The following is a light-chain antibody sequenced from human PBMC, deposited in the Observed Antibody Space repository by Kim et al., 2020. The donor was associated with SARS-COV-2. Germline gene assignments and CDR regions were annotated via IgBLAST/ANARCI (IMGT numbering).Light chain of an antibody. CDR1: SYNIGAGYD. Sequence: QSVLTQPPSVSGAPGQRVTISCTGSSYNIGAGYDVHWYQHLPGTAPKLLIYGNSNRPSGVPDRFSGSKSGTSASLAITGLQAEDEADHYCQSYDSSLSGSVFGGGTQLTVL. CDR3: QSYDSSLSGSV. CDR2: GNS. V-gene: IGLV1-40*01. J-gene: IGLJ2*01.